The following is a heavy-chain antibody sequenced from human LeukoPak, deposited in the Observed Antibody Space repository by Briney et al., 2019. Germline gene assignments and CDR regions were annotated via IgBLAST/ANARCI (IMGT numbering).Heavy chain of an antibody. CDR3: ARTSGSYDAFDI. V-gene: IGHV3-7*01. CDR2: IKQDGSEK. J-gene: IGHJ3*02. D-gene: IGHD1-26*01. Sequence: GGSLRLSCAASGFTFSSYWMSWVRQAQGKGLEWVANIKQDGSEKYYVDSVNGRCTISRENDKNSLYLQMNSLRAEDTAVYYCARTSGSYDAFDIWGQGTMVTVSS. CDR1: GFTFSSYW.